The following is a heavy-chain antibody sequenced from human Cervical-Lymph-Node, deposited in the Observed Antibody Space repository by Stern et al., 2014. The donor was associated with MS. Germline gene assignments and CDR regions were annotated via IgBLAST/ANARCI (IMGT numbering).Heavy chain of an antibody. J-gene: IGHJ6*02. D-gene: IGHD3-10*01. CDR3: TRGPMRGDRGYYYYGMDV. V-gene: IGHV1-46*03. Sequence: QVQLVQSGAEVKKPGASVKVSCKASGYTFTSYYIHWVRQAPGQGLEWMGIINPSGGSPTYAQKFQGRVTMTRDTSTTTVYMELSSLRSEDTAVYYCTRGPMRGDRGYYYYGMDVWGQGTTVTVSS. CDR1: GYTFTSYY. CDR2: INPSGGSP.